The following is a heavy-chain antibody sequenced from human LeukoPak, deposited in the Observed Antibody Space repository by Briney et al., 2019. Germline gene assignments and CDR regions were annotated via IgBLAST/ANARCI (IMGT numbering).Heavy chain of an antibody. CDR1: GGSISSYY. Sequence: SETLSLTCTVSGGSISSYYWSWIRQPPGKGLEWIGYIYYSGSTNYNPSLKSRVTISVDTSKNQFSLKLSSVTAADTAVYYCARQSITMVRGAIDYWGQGTLVTVSS. CDR2: IYYSGST. J-gene: IGHJ4*02. CDR3: ARQSITMVRGAIDY. V-gene: IGHV4-59*08. D-gene: IGHD3-10*01.